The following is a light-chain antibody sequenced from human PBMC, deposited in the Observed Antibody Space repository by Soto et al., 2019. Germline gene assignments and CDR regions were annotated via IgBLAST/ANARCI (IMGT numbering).Light chain of an antibody. CDR2: GAS. CDR3: QQRSNWPPVT. CDR1: QSVSSSN. V-gene: IGKV3D-20*02. J-gene: IGKJ4*01. Sequence: EIVLTQSPGTLSLSPGERATLSCRASQSVSSSNLAWYQQKPGQPPRLLIYGASSRATGIPDRFSGSGSGTDFTLTISRLEPEDFAVYYCQQRSNWPPVTFGGGTKVDIK.